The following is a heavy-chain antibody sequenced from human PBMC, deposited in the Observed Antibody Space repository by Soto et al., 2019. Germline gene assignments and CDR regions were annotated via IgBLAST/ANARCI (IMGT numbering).Heavy chain of an antibody. Sequence: SVKVSCRASGGTFSSYAGSWVRQAPGQGLEWMGGIIPIFGTANYAQKFQGRVTITADESTSTAYMELSSLRSEDTAVYYCARFIPGTSWFDPFGQRTLVAFSS. CDR1: GGTFSSYA. D-gene: IGHD3-16*02. CDR3: ARFIPGTSWFDP. CDR2: IIPIFGTA. V-gene: IGHV1-69*13. J-gene: IGHJ5*02.